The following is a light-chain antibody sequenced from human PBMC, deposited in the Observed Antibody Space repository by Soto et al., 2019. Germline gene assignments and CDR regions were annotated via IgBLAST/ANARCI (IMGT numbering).Light chain of an antibody. CDR1: QSLVYTDGDTY. J-gene: IGKJ2*01. Sequence: DVVVTQSPLSLPVTLGRPASISCRSRQSLVYTDGDTYLNWFQQRPGQSPRRLIFRVSNRGSGVPVRFRGSGSGTDFTLKISRGEAEDVGVSYCMQGTHWPPYTFGQGTKLEI. V-gene: IGKV2-30*01. CDR3: MQGTHWPPYT. CDR2: RVS.